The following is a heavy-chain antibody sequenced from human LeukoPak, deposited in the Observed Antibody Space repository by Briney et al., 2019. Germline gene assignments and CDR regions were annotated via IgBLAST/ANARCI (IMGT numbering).Heavy chain of an antibody. CDR3: ARDLPDGYGPEGNWYFDL. CDR1: GFTFSIYS. Sequence: GGSLRLSCAASGFTFSIYSMNWVCQAPGKGLEWVSYISSSSSTIYYADSVKGRFTISRDNAKNTLYLQMNSLRAEDTAVYYCARDLPDGYGPEGNWYFDLWGRGTLVTVSS. D-gene: IGHD5-18*01. CDR2: ISSSSSTI. J-gene: IGHJ2*01. V-gene: IGHV3-48*04.